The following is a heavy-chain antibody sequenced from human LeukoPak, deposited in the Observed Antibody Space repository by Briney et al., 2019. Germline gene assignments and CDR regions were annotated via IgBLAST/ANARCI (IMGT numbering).Heavy chain of an antibody. CDR1: GFTFNSYG. J-gene: IGHJ4*02. D-gene: IGHD1-26*01. CDR3: AKDSLRERIVGSTTRGVNDY. CDR2: IRYDGRNK. V-gene: IGHV3-30*02. Sequence: GGSLRPSCAASGFTFNSYGFHWVRQAPDKGLEWVAFIRYDGRNKYYADSVKGRFTISRDNSKNTLYLQMNSPRGEDTAVYYCAKDSLRERIVGSTTRGVNDYWGQGTLVTVSS.